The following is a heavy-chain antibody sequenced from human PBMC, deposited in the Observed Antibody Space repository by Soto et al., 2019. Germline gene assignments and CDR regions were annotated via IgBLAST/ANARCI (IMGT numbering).Heavy chain of an antibody. D-gene: IGHD4-4*01. CDR2: INHSGST. CDR3: ARRVTVSYYMDV. Sequence: ASETLSLTCAVYGGSFSDYYWAWIRQPPGKGLEWIGEINHSGSTNYSPSLKSRVTISLDTSKKQFSLKLTSVTAADTAVYFCARRVTVSYYMDVWGKGTTDTVSS. CDR1: GGSFSDYY. V-gene: IGHV4-34*01. J-gene: IGHJ6*03.